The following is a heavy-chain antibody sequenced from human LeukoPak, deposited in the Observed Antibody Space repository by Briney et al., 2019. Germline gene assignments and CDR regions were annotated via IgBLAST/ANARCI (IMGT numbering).Heavy chain of an antibody. CDR2: IYYSGST. D-gene: IGHD1-26*01. CDR1: GFTVSSNY. Sequence: LSCAASGFTVSSNYMSWVRQPPGKGLEWIGYIYYSGSTYYNPSLKSRVTISVDTSKNQFSLKLSSVTAADTAVYYCARGGGGSLQFDYWGQGTLVTVSS. V-gene: IGHV4-30-4*08. J-gene: IGHJ4*02. CDR3: ARGGGGSLQFDY.